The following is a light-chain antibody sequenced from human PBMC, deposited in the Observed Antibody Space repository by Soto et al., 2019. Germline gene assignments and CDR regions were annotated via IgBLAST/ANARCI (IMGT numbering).Light chain of an antibody. V-gene: IGLV7-46*01. Sequence: QAVVTREPSLTVSPGGTVTLTCGSSTGAVTSGHYPYWFQQKPGQAPKTLIYDTTYKHTWTPARFSGSLVGGKAALTLSGAQPEDEAEYYCLLAYSGGPVFGGGTKVTVL. J-gene: IGLJ3*02. CDR2: DTT. CDR3: LLAYSGGPV. CDR1: TGAVTSGHY.